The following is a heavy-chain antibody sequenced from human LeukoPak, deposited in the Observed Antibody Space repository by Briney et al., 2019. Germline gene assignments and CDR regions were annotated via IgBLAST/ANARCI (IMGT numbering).Heavy chain of an antibody. D-gene: IGHD3-3*01. CDR2: ISSSGSTI. Sequence: GGSLRLSCAASGFTLSDYYMSWIRQAPADGLEWVSYISSSGSTIYYADSGKGRLAISTDNAKNSLYLQMNGLRVEDTAVYYCARVYYASWSGQPLSQHWLDPWGQGTLVTVSS. J-gene: IGHJ5*02. CDR1: GFTLSDYY. CDR3: ARVYYASWSGQPLSQHWLDP. V-gene: IGHV3-11*04.